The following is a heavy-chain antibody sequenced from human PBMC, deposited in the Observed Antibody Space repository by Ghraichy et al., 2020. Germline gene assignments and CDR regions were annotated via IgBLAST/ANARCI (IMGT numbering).Heavy chain of an antibody. CDR2: INPNSGGT. CDR1: GYTFTGYY. V-gene: IGHV1-2*04. D-gene: IGHD6-13*01. Sequence: ASVKVSCKASGYTFTGYYMHWVRQAPGQGLEWMGWINPNSGGTNYAQKFQGWVTMTRDTSISTAYMELSRLRSDDTAVYYCARSGGVAAGDIGGYYYYGMDVWGQGTTVTVSS. CDR3: ARSGGVAAGDIGGYYYYGMDV. J-gene: IGHJ6*02.